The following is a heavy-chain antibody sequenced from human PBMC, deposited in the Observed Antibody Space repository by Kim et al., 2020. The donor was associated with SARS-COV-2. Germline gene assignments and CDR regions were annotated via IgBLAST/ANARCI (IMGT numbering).Heavy chain of an antibody. V-gene: IGHV3-21*01. Sequence: GGSLRLSCAASGFTFSSYSMNWVRQAPGKGLEWVSSISSSSSYIYYADSVKGRFTISRDNAKNSLYLQMNSLRAEDTAVYYCARDGQQQLVRGNWFDPWGQGTLVTVST. CDR1: GFTFSSYS. J-gene: IGHJ5*02. CDR2: ISSSSSYI. CDR3: ARDGQQQLVRGNWFDP. D-gene: IGHD6-13*01.